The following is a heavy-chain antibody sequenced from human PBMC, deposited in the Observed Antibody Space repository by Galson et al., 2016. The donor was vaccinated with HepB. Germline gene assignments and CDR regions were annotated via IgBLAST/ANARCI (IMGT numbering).Heavy chain of an antibody. Sequence: SLRLSCAASRITFSSYAMHWVRQAPGKGLEWVAVISYDGSNKYYADSVKGRITISRDNSKNTLYLQMNSLRAEDTAIYYCASVHSGSFGFDIWGQGTMVTVSS. CDR1: RITFSSYA. J-gene: IGHJ3*02. CDR2: ISYDGSNK. V-gene: IGHV3-30*04. CDR3: ASVHSGSFGFDI. D-gene: IGHD3-10*01.